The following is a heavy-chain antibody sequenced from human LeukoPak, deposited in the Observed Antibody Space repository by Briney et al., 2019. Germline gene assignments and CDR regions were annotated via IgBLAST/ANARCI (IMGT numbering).Heavy chain of an antibody. CDR3: AGLQGHSYYYMDV. CDR1: GGSFSSYY. V-gene: IGHV4-34*01. CDR2: IDHGGIT. J-gene: IGHJ6*03. Sequence: PSETLSLTCAVYGGSFSSYYWSWIRQPPGRGLEWIGDIDHGGITNCNPSLKSRVTISVDTSKNQFSLTLRPVTAADTAVYYCAGLQGHSYYYMDVWGRGTTVTVSS.